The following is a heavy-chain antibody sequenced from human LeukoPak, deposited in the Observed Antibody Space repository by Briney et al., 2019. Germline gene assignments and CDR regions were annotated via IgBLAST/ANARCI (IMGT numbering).Heavy chain of an antibody. CDR3: ARVPAFYYGDYWTSSNYFDY. CDR2: IYYSGRT. Sequence: SETLSLTCTVSGASISSYYWSWIRQPPGKGLEWIGYIYYSGRTNYNPSLKSRVTISVDKSRNQFSLKLSSVTAADTAVYYCARVPAFYYGDYWTSSNYFDYWGQGTLVTVSS. J-gene: IGHJ4*02. D-gene: IGHD4-17*01. V-gene: IGHV4-59*12. CDR1: GASISSYY.